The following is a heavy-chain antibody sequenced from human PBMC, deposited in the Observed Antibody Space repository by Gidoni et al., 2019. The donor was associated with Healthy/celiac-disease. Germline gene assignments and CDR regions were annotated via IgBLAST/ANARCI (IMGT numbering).Heavy chain of an antibody. CDR2: ISYDGSNK. J-gene: IGHJ4*02. V-gene: IGHV3-30*01. Sequence: QVQLVESGGGVVQPGRSLRLSCAASGFTFSSYAMHWVRQAPGKGLEWVAVISYDGSNKYYADSVKGRFTISRDNSKNTLYLQMNSLRAEDTAVYYCARAWRDIVATILDYWGQGTLVTVSS. CDR1: GFTFSSYA. CDR3: ARAWRDIVATILDY. D-gene: IGHD5-12*01.